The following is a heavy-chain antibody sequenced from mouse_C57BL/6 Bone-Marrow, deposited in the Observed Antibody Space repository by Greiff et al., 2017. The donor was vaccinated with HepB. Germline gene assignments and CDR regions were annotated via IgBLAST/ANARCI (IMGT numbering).Heavy chain of an antibody. CDR1: GYTFTTYP. V-gene: IGHV1-47*01. Sequence: QVQLQQSGAELVKPGASVKMSCKASGYTFTTYPIEWMKQNHGKSLEWIGTFHPYTDDTKYNEKFKGKATLTVEKSSSADYLELSRLTSDESAVYYCAISYSNYEGYFDYWGQGTTLTVSS. CDR2: FHPYTDDT. D-gene: IGHD2-5*01. J-gene: IGHJ2*01. CDR3: AISYSNYEGYFDY.